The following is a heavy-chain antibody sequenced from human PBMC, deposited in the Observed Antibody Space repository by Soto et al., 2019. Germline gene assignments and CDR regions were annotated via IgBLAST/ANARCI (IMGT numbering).Heavy chain of an antibody. Sequence: SETLSLTCTVSGGSISSGGYYWSWIRQHPGKGLEWIGYIYYSGSTYYNPSLKSRVTISVDTSKNQFSLKLSSVTAADTAVYYCARARGITIFGVVTPNWFDPWGQGTLVTVSS. CDR3: ARARGITIFGVVTPNWFDP. J-gene: IGHJ5*02. D-gene: IGHD3-3*01. CDR1: GGSISSGGYY. V-gene: IGHV4-31*03. CDR2: IYYSGST.